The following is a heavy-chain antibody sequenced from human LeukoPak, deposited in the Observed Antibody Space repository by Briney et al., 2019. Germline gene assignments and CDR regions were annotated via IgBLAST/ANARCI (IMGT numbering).Heavy chain of an antibody. CDR2: IYHSGST. J-gene: IGHJ5*02. D-gene: IGHD6-13*01. Sequence: SGTLSLTCAVSGGSISSSNWWSWVRQPPGKGLEWIGEIYHSGSTNYNPSLKSRVTISVDRSKNQFSLKLSSVTAADTAVYYCARGTASAAGTNNWFDPWGQGTLVTVSS. CDR1: GGSISSSNW. V-gene: IGHV4-4*02. CDR3: ARGTASAAGTNNWFDP.